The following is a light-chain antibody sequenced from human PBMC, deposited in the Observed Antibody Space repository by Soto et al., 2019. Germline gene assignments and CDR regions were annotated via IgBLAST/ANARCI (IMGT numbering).Light chain of an antibody. V-gene: IGKV3D-15*01. Sequence: EVVLTQSPATLSLSPGERASLSCRASQSVSTNLAWYQQEPGQAPSLLIYGASTRAPGIPARFSGSGSATEFTLTITSLQSEDFAVYYCQQYNDWPPWTFGQGTKVEIK. CDR2: GAS. CDR3: QQYNDWPPWT. J-gene: IGKJ1*01. CDR1: QSVSTN.